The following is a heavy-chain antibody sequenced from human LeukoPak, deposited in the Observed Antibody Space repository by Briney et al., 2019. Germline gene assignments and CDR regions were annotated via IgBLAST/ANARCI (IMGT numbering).Heavy chain of an antibody. CDR3: ARDDNDYYDSSGYYS. D-gene: IGHD3-22*01. V-gene: IGHV3-66*02. CDR1: GFPVSSNY. Sequence: GGSLRLSCAASGFPVSSNYMSWVRQAPGKGLEWVSVIYSGGSTYYADSVKGRFTISRDNSKNTLYLQMNSLRAEDTAVYYCARDDNDYYDSSGYYSWGQGTLVTVSS. CDR2: IYSGGST. J-gene: IGHJ4*02.